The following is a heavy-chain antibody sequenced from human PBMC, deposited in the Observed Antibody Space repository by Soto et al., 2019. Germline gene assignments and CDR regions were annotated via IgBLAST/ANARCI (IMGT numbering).Heavy chain of an antibody. J-gene: IGHJ4*02. CDR1: EFSFSSYA. CDR2: ISFDGNII. V-gene: IGHV3-30-3*01. CDR3: ARTFDTITYYFDY. Sequence: PGGSLRLSCAASEFSFSSYAMHWIRQAPGKGLEWVAVISFDGNIIHYADSVKGRFIISRDNSKNTLYLQMHSLSGEDTAVYYCARTFDTITYYFDYWGQGTLVTDSS. D-gene: IGHD3-9*01.